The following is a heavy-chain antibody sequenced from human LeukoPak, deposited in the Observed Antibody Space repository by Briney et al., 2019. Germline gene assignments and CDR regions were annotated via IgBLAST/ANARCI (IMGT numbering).Heavy chain of an antibody. CDR2: ISGSGGST. Sequence: GGSLRLSCAASGFTFSSYAMSWVRQAPGKGLEWVSDISGSGGSTYYADSVKGRFTISRDNSKITLYLQMNSLRAEDTAVYYCAKVYPPATMIVVIDYWGQGTLVTVSS. D-gene: IGHD3-22*01. V-gene: IGHV3-23*01. CDR1: GFTFSSYA. CDR3: AKVYPPATMIVVIDY. J-gene: IGHJ4*02.